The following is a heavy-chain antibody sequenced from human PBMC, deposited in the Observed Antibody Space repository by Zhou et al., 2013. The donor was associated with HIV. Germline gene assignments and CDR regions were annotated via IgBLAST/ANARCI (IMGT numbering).Heavy chain of an antibody. D-gene: IGHD6-13*01. CDR1: GYTFTSYY. Sequence: QVQLVQSGAEVKKPGASVKVSCKASGYTFTSYYMHWVRQAPGQGLEWMGIINPSGGSTSYAQKFQGRVTMTRDTSTSTVYMELSSLRSEDTAAYYCARVSVAAAASAHFDYWGQGTLVTVSS. CDR2: INPSGGST. J-gene: IGHJ4*02. CDR3: ARVSVAAAASAHFDY. V-gene: IGHV1-46*03.